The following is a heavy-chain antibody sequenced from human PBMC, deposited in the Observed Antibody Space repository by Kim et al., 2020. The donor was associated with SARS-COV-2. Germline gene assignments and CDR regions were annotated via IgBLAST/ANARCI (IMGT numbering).Heavy chain of an antibody. J-gene: IGHJ3*02. D-gene: IGHD5-12*01. CDR2: IYYSGST. Sequence: SETLSLTCTVSGGSISSYYWSWIRQPPGKGLEWIGYIYYSGSTNYNPSLKSRVTISVDTSKNQFSLKLSSVTAADTAVYYCARDLDWMATIKRPRPQHYHAFDIWGQGTMVTVSS. CDR1: GGSISSYY. CDR3: ARDLDWMATIKRPRPQHYHAFDI. V-gene: IGHV4-59*01.